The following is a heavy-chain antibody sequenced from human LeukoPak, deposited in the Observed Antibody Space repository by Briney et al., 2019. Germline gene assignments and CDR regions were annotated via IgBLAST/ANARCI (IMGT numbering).Heavy chain of an antibody. J-gene: IGHJ4*02. V-gene: IGHV1-46*01. Sequence: GASVKVSCKTSGYTFTSYHMHWVRQAPGQGLEWVAIIKSTGDTTVYAQKFQGRVTVTRDTSTSTVYMDLSSLSSEDTAVYYCVREDAHTYYFDFWGPETLVTVSS. CDR3: VREDAHTYYFDF. D-gene: IGHD2-2*01. CDR1: GYTFTSYH. CDR2: IKSTGDTT.